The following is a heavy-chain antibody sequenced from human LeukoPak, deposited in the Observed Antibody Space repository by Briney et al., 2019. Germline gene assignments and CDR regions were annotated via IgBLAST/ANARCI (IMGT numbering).Heavy chain of an antibody. CDR3: ARDSPSKAAAGRFHYYYYGMDV. CDR2: IKQDGSEK. Sequence: PGGSLRLSCAASGFTVSSNYMSWVRQAPGKGLEWVANIKQDGSEKYYVDSVKGRFTISRDNAKNSLYLQMNSLRAEDTAVYYCARDSPSKAAAGRFHYYYYGMDVWGQGTTVTVSS. D-gene: IGHD6-13*01. CDR1: GFTVSSNY. V-gene: IGHV3-7*01. J-gene: IGHJ6*02.